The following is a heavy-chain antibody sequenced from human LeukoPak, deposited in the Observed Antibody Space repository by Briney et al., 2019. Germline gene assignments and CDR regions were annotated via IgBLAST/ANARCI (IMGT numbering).Heavy chain of an antibody. CDR2: ISFDGGDK. D-gene: IGHD2/OR15-2a*01. V-gene: IGHV3-30*18. CDR3: AKQREGTTWSPDY. J-gene: IGHJ4*02. Sequence: GRSLRLSCAASGFTFSNYGMHWVRQAPGKGLEWVTVISFDGGDKYYADSVKGRFTISRDNSRNTLYLQMNSLRAEDTAVYYCAKQREGTTWSPDYWGRGTLVTVSS. CDR1: GFTFSNYG.